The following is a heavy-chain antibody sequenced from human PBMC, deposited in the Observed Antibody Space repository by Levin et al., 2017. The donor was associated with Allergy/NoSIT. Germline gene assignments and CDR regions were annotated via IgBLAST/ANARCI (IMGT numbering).Heavy chain of an antibody. CDR3: ARGPMATIPPVDY. Sequence: PGGSLRLSCAASGFTFTNYAIHWVRQAPGKGLEWVAVISYDGSNQYYADSVKGRFTISRDNSKNTLYLQMNSLRAEDTGVYYCARGPMATIPPVDYWGQGTLVTVSS. CDR2: ISYDGSNQ. V-gene: IGHV3-30*04. D-gene: IGHD5-24*01. CDR1: GFTFTNYA. J-gene: IGHJ4*02.